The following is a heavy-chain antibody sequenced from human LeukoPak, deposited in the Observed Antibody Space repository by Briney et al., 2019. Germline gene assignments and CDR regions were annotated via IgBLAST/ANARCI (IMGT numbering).Heavy chain of an antibody. D-gene: IGHD3-22*01. Sequence: ASVKVSCKASGYTFTGYYMHWVRQAPGQGLEWMGWINPNSGGTNYAQKFQGRVTMTRDTSISTAYMELSRPRSDDTAVYYCARERPVYDSSGYYQGFDYWGQGTLVTVSS. J-gene: IGHJ4*02. V-gene: IGHV1-2*02. CDR3: ARERPVYDSSGYYQGFDY. CDR1: GYTFTGYY. CDR2: INPNSGGT.